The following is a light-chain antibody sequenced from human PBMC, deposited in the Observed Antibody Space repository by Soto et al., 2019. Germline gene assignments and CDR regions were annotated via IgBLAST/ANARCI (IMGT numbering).Light chain of an antibody. J-gene: IGLJ1*01. CDR2: EVT. Sequence: QSVLTQPASVSGSPGQSITISRTGSNTDIGNYKIVSWYQQHPGKAPNLIIYEVTKRPSGVSNRFSGSKSGNTASLTSSGLQAEYEADYRCCSYAGSDVFVFGSGTKVTVL. CDR1: NTDIGNYKI. V-gene: IGLV2-23*02. CDR3: CSYAGSDVFV.